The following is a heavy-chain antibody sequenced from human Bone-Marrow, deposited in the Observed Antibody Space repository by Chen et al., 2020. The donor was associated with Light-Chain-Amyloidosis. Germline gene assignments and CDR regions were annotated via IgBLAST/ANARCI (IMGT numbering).Heavy chain of an antibody. Sequence: DVQLEQSGPEVKKPGESLKISCKGSGYTFPNYWIGWVRQMPGKGLEWMGVIYPDDSDARYSPSFEGQVTISADKSITTAYLQWRSLKAPDTAMYYCARRRDGYNFDYWGQGTLVTVSS. CDR2: IYPDDSDA. CDR1: GYTFPNYW. J-gene: IGHJ4*02. D-gene: IGHD5-12*01. CDR3: ARRRDGYNFDY. V-gene: IGHV5-51*01.